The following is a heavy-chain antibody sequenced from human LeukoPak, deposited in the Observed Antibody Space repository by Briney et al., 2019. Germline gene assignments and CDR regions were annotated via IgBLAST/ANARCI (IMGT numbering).Heavy chain of an antibody. CDR1: GFTFSSYG. CDR2: ISYDGSNK. Sequence: GRSLRLSCAASGFTFSSYGMHWVRQAPGKGLEWVAVISYDGSNKYYADSVKGRFTISRDNSKNTLYLQMNSLRAEDTAVYYCAKDGIDILTSYAFDIWGQGTMVTVSS. D-gene: IGHD3-9*01. J-gene: IGHJ3*02. CDR3: AKDGIDILTSYAFDI. V-gene: IGHV3-30*18.